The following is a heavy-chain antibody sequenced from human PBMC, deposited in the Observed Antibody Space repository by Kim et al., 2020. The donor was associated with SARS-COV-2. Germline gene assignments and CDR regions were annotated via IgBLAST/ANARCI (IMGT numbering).Heavy chain of an antibody. Sequence: PPLKSRVTLRVDKSTNQFSLKLSSVTAADTAVYYCAARAAITMIVGYFDYWGQGTLVTVSS. J-gene: IGHJ4*02. D-gene: IGHD3-22*01. CDR3: AARAAITMIVGYFDY. V-gene: IGHV4-4*02.